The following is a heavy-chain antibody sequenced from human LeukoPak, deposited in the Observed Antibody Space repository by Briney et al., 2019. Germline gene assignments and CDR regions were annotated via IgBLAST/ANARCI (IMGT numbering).Heavy chain of an antibody. Sequence: PSETLSLTCTVSGGSISSYYWSWIRQPPGKGLEWIGYIYYSGSTNYNPSLKSRVTISVDTSKNQFSLKLSSVTAADTAVYYRARGADCSSTSCYASDYYYYYYMDVWGKGTTVTVSS. CDR3: ARGADCSSTSCYASDYYYYYYMDV. D-gene: IGHD2-2*01. CDR2: IYYSGST. CDR1: GGSISSYY. V-gene: IGHV4-59*01. J-gene: IGHJ6*03.